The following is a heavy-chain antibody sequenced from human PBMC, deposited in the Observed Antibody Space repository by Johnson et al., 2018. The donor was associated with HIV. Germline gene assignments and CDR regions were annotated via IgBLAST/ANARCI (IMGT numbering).Heavy chain of an antibody. CDR1: GFTFSSYD. Sequence: VQLVESGGGVVQPGRSLRLSCAASGFTFSSYDMHWVRQATGKGLEWVSAIGTAGNTYYPGSVKGRFTISRENAKNKLYLQMNSLRAEDTAVYYCARDRGRLISYGLDAFDIWGQGTMVTVSS. CDR2: IGTAGNT. V-gene: IGHV3-13*01. CDR3: ARDRGRLISYGLDAFDI. J-gene: IGHJ3*02. D-gene: IGHD5-18*01.